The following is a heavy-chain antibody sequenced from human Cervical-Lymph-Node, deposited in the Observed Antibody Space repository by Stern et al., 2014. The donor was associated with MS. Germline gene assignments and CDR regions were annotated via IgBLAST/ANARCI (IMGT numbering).Heavy chain of an antibody. CDR2: INPSGGST. V-gene: IGHV1-46*02. CDR3: ARDAHGDSFDY. J-gene: IGHJ4*02. Sequence: VQLLESGAEVKKPGASVKVSCEASGYTFNRYYMHWVRQAPGQGLEWMGLINPSGGSTNYAQKFQGRVTMTRDTSTNTVYMELNSLRSDDTATYYCARDAHGDSFDYWGQGTLVTVSS. D-gene: IGHD4-17*01. CDR1: GYTFNRYY.